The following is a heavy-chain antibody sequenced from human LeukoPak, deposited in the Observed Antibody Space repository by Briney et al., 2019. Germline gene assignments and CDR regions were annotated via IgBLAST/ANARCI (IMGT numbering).Heavy chain of an antibody. J-gene: IGHJ5*02. CDR2: ISSSSSYT. V-gene: IGHV3-21*05. CDR1: GFTFSTYT. D-gene: IGHD2-15*01. Sequence: GGSLRLSCAASGFTFSTYTMNWVHQAPGKGLEWVSYISSSSSYTNYADSVKGRFTISRDNAKNSLYPQMNSLRAEDTAVYYCARSPYCSGGSCLLGWFDPWGQGTLVTVSS. CDR3: ARSPYCSGGSCLLGWFDP.